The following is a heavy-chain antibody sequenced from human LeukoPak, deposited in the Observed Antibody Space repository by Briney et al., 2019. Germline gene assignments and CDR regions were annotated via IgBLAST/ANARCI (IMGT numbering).Heavy chain of an antibody. CDR1: GFTVSSNY. D-gene: IGHD3-16*01. J-gene: IGHJ4*02. V-gene: IGHV3-53*01. CDR2: IYSGGST. CDR3: ASSPRAQVVYFDY. Sequence: GGSLRLSCAASGFTVSSNYMSWVRQAPGKGLEWVSVIYSGGSTYYADSVKGRFTISRDNSKNTLYLQMNSLRAEDTAVYYCASSPRAQVVYFDYWGPGTLVTVSS.